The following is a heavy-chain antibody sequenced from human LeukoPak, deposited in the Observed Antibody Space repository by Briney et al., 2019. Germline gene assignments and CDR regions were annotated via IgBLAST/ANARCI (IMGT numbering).Heavy chain of an antibody. D-gene: IGHD3-22*01. CDR3: AKAAPRKNYDSSGYSPFDY. J-gene: IGHJ4*02. CDR2: ISGSGGST. V-gene: IGHV3-23*01. CDR1: GFTFSSYA. Sequence: GGSPRLSCAASGFTFSSYAMSWVRQAPGKGLEWVSAISGSGGSTYYADSVKGRFTISRDNSKNTLYLQMNSLRAEDTAVYYCAKAAPRKNYDSSGYSPFDYWGQGTLVTVSS.